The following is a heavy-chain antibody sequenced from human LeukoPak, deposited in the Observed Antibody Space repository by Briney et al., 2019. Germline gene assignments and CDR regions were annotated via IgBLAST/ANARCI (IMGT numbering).Heavy chain of an antibody. CDR3: ARDWCSGGSCYSWDYYYYMDV. CDR1: GFTFSSYE. Sequence: GGSLRLSCAASGFTFSSYEMNWVRQAPGKGLEWVSYISSSGSTIYYADSVKGRFTISRDNAKNSLYLQMNSLRAEDTAVYYCARDWCSGGSCYSWDYYYYMDVWGKGTTVTVSS. CDR2: ISSSGSTI. J-gene: IGHJ6*03. V-gene: IGHV3-48*03. D-gene: IGHD2-15*01.